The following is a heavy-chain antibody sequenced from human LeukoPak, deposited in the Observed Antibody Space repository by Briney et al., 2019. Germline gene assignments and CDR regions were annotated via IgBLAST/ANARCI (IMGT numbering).Heavy chain of an antibody. CDR3: ARGAYSGYDYGFDY. J-gene: IGHJ4*02. Sequence: SSETLSLTCAVYGGSFSGYHWSWIRQPPGKGLEWIGEINHSGSTNYNPSLKSRVTISVDTSKNQFSLTLSSVTAADTAVYYCARGAYSGYDYGFDYWGQGTLVTVSS. CDR1: GGSFSGYH. CDR2: INHSGST. D-gene: IGHD5-12*01. V-gene: IGHV4-34*01.